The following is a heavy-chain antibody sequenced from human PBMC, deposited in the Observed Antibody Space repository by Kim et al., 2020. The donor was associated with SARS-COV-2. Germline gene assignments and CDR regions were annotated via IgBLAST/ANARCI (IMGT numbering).Heavy chain of an antibody. Sequence: GGSLRLSCAASGFTFSSYSMNWVRQAPGKGLEWVSSISSSSSYIYYADSVKGRFTISRDNAKNSLYLQMNSLRAEDTAVYYCARCLGPLRLAYYGMDVWGQGTTVSVSS. D-gene: IGHD3-3*01. V-gene: IGHV3-21*01. J-gene: IGHJ6*02. CDR2: ISSSSSYI. CDR1: GFTFSSYS. CDR3: ARCLGPLRLAYYGMDV.